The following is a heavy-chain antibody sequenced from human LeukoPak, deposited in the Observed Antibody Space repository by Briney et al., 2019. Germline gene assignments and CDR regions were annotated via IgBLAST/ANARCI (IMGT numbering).Heavy chain of an antibody. Sequence: ASVKVSCKVSGYTLTELSIHWVRQAPGKGLEWMGGFDPEDGETIYAQKFQGRVTMTEDTSTDTAYMELSSLRSEDTAVYYCATAGNRLRYFDWFHQYNWFDPWGQGTLVTVSS. CDR3: ATAGNRLRYFDWFHQYNWFDP. D-gene: IGHD3-9*01. J-gene: IGHJ5*02. CDR1: GYTLTELS. CDR2: FDPEDGET. V-gene: IGHV1-24*01.